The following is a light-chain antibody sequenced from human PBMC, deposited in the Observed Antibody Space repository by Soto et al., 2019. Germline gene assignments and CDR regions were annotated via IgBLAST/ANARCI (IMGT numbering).Light chain of an antibody. CDR3: TAKAGYSSPVV. V-gene: IGLV2-8*01. J-gene: IGLJ2*01. CDR1: SSDVGGYNY. CDR2: EVS. Sequence: QSALTQPPSASGSPGQSVTISCTGTSSDVGGYNYVSWYQQHPGKAPKLMIYEVSKRPSGVPDRFSGSKSGNTASLTVSGIQAEDDAECCITAKAGYSSPVVFCGGSKVPVL.